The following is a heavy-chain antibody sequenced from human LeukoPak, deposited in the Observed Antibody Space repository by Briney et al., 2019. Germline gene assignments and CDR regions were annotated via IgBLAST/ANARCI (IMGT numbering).Heavy chain of an antibody. CDR2: IKSKTDGGTT. D-gene: IGHD6-19*01. Sequence: PGGSLRLSCAASGFTFSSYSMNWVRQAPGKGLEWVGRIKSKTDGGTTDYAAPVKGRFTISRDDSKNTLYLQMNSLKTEDTAVYYCTSYKYSSGYYWGQGTLVTVSS. V-gene: IGHV3-15*05. CDR1: GFTFSSYS. J-gene: IGHJ4*02. CDR3: TSYKYSSGYY.